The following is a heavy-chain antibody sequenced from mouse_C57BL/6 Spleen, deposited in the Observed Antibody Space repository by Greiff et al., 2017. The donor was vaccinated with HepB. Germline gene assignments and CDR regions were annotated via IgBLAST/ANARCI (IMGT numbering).Heavy chain of an antibody. CDR2: ITPNYGTT. V-gene: IGHV1-39*01. CDR1: GYSFTDYN. D-gene: IGHD1-1*01. Sequence: EVQLQQSGPELVKPGASVKISCKASGYSFTDYNMNWVKQSNGKSLEWIGVITPNYGTTSYNQKFKGKATLTVDQSSSTAYMQLNSLTSEDSAFYYCARNNYGSSSWFAYWGQGTLVTVSA. J-gene: IGHJ3*01. CDR3: ARNNYGSSSWFAY.